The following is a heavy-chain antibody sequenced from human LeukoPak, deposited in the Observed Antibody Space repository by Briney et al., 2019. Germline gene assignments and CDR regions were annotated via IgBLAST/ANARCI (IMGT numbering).Heavy chain of an antibody. Sequence: ASVKVSCTASGGTFSSHAINWVRQAPGQGLEGMGGIIPIFGRTNFPQKFQGRVTITADESTTTAYMELSSLRSEHTAVYYCATSVTWELSEFDSWGQGTLVTVSS. CDR2: IIPIFGRT. CDR3: ATSVTWELSEFDS. V-gene: IGHV1-69*13. CDR1: GGTFSSHA. D-gene: IGHD1-26*01. J-gene: IGHJ4*02.